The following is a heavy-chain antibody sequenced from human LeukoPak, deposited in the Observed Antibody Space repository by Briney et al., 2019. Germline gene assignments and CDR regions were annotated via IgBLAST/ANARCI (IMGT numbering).Heavy chain of an antibody. Sequence: PGGSLRLSCAPSGFTASSNSMTWVRQAPGKGLEWVSVIYSDGSTYNADSVKGRFTISRDKSKNTLYLQMNSLRAEDTAVYFCATLRGDTWYSDYWGQGTLVTVSS. CDR1: GFTASSNS. CDR3: ATLRGDTWYSDY. CDR2: IYSDGST. V-gene: IGHV3-53*01. J-gene: IGHJ4*02. D-gene: IGHD1-26*01.